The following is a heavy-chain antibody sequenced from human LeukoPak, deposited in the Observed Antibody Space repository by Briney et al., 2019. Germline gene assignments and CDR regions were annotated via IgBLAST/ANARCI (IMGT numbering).Heavy chain of an antibody. CDR3: ARESKDFGVVIIDY. Sequence: SETLSLTCTVSGGSISSSSYYWGWIRQPPGKGLEWIGYIYYSGSTNYNPSLKSRVTISVDTSKNQFSLKLSSVTAADTAVYYCARESKDFGVVIIDYWGQGTQVTVSS. V-gene: IGHV4-61*01. J-gene: IGHJ4*02. CDR1: GGSISSSSYY. CDR2: IYYSGST. D-gene: IGHD3-3*01.